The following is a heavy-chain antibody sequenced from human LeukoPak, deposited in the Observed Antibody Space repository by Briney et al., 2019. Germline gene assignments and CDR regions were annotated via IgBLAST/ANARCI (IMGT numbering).Heavy chain of an antibody. CDR3: VRDLILVWTPGDDFDF. J-gene: IGHJ4*02. CDR1: GFAFSAYW. D-gene: IGHD3-16*01. V-gene: IGHV3-74*01. CDR2: INEDATTI. Sequence: GGSLRLSCAASGFAFSAYWMHWVRQAPGKGLERVSRINEDATTITYADSVKGRFIISRDNSKKSLYLQMNNLRAGDTAVYYCVRDLILVWTPGDDFDFWGQGTLVIVSS.